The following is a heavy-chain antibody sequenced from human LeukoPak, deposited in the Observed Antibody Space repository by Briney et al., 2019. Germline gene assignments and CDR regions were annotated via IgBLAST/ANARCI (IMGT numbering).Heavy chain of an antibody. J-gene: IGHJ6*03. Sequence: ASVKVSCKTSGYTFTSHYMHWVRQAPGQGLEWMGGIIPIFGTANYAQKFQGRVTITADKSTSTAYMELSSLRSEDTAVYYCARGLTHKWLRTDYYYYVDVWGKGTTVTVSS. CDR2: IIPIFGTA. CDR3: ARGLTHKWLRTDYYYYVDV. V-gene: IGHV1-69*06. CDR1: GYTFTSHY. D-gene: IGHD5-12*01.